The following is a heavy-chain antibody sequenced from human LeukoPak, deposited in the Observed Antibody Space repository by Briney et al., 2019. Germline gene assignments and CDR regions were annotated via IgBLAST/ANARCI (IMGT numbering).Heavy chain of an antibody. D-gene: IGHD1-1*01. CDR1: GYTFTSYD. CDR3: ARSSLQLEPPRY. V-gene: IGHV1-18*01. J-gene: IGHJ4*02. Sequence: ASVKVSCKASGYTFTSYDISWVRQAPGQGLEWMGWISGYNGNTNYAQNFQVRVTMTTDTSTNTAYMELRRLRSDDTAVYYCARSSLQLEPPRYWGQGTLVTVSS. CDR2: ISGYNGNT.